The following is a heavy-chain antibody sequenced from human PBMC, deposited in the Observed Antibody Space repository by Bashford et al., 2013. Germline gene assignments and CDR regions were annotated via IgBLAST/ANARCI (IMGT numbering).Heavy chain of an antibody. CDR2: IGNKAYSSTT. Sequence: VRQAPGKGLEWVGRIGNKAYSSTTEYAASVKGRFIVSRDDSRNSLYLQMNSLKTEDTAVYYCTTDGLLHLHCSNGVCYHDGFDIWGQGTKVTVSS. D-gene: IGHD2-8*01. J-gene: IGHJ3*02. CDR3: TTDGLLHLHCSNGVCYHDGFDI. V-gene: IGHV3-72*01.